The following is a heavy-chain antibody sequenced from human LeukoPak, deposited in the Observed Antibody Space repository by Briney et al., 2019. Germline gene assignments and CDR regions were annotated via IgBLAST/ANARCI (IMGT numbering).Heavy chain of an antibody. D-gene: IGHD2-21*01. CDR1: GDSIRSTSYY. CDR2: VYYDGSN. CDR3: ARPSYYGGSAR. V-gene: IGHV4-39*01. Sequence: NSSETLSLTCTVSGDSIRSTSYYWAWIRQPPGKGLEWIGSVYYDGSNYFNTSLKSRVTISVDTSKNQFTLKMRSVTAADTAVYYCARPSYYGGSARWGRGSLVTVCS. J-gene: IGHJ4*02.